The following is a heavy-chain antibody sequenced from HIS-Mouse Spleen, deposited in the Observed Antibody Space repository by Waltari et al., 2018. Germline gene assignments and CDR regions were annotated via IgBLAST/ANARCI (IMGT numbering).Heavy chain of an antibody. D-gene: IGHD7-27*01. CDR3: ARVRTGDPSYWYFDL. V-gene: IGHV4-34*01. CDR2: INQSGST. J-gene: IGHJ2*01. CDR1: GGSFSGYY. Sequence: QVQLQQWGAGLLKPSETLSLTCAVYGGSFSGYYWSWIRQPPGKGLEWIGEINQSGSTNYNPSLKGRVTISVDTSKNQFSLKLSSVTAADTAVYYCARVRTGDPSYWYFDLWGRGTLVTVSS.